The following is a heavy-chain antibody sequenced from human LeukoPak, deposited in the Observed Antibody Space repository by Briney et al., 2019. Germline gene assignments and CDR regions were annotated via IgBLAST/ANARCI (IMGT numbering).Heavy chain of an antibody. V-gene: IGHV3-7*01. J-gene: IGHJ5*02. D-gene: IGHD1-14*01. CDR1: GFTFSSHW. Sequence: TGGSLRLSCAGSGFTFSSHWMCWVRQAPGKGLEWVANIKQGGTEKYYVDSVKGRFTISRDDAKNSLHLQMNSLRAEDTAVYYCVREITSGRFDPWGQGTLVTVSS. CDR3: VREITSGRFDP. CDR2: IKQGGTEK.